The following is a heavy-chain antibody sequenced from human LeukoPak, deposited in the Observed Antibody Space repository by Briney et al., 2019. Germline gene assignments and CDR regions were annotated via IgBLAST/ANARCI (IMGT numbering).Heavy chain of an antibody. J-gene: IGHJ5*02. V-gene: IGHV3-23*01. CDR2: ISGGGSTT. D-gene: IGHD6-13*01. CDR1: GFNYKTYA. Sequence: PGGSLRLSCEGSGFNYKTYAMSWVRQAPGKGLEWVSGISGGGSTTSYADSVKGRFTISRDNSKNTLYLQMDSLRAEDTAVYYCAKDRVRSSGIAAAANWFDPWGQGTLVTVSS. CDR3: AKDRVRSSGIAAAANWFDP.